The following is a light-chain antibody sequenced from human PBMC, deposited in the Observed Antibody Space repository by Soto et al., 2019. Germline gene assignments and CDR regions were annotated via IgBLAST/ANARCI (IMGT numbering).Light chain of an antibody. Sequence: SVLTQPPSVSAAPGQKVTISCSGSSSNIGGNSVSWYQQLPGTAPKLLIYDDSKRPSGIPDRFSGSKSGTSATLGITGFQTGDEADYYCGSWDSSLSAYVFGTGTKVTVL. V-gene: IGLV1-51*01. CDR3: GSWDSSLSAYV. J-gene: IGLJ1*01. CDR1: SSNIGGNS. CDR2: DDS.